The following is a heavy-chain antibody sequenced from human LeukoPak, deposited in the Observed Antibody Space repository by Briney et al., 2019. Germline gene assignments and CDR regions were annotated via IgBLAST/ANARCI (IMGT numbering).Heavy chain of an antibody. CDR1: GFTFSSYW. V-gene: IGHV3-7*01. Sequence: PGGSLRLSCAASGFTFSSYWMTWVRQAPGKGLEWVANIFEDGSEKNYVDSVRGRFTISRDSAKNSLYLQMDSLRDEDTAMYYCARDVSPSTRGGDCSGGTCYYDAFDLWGQGTMVTVSS. D-gene: IGHD2-15*01. CDR3: ARDVSPSTRGGDCSGGTCYYDAFDL. J-gene: IGHJ3*01. CDR2: IFEDGSEK.